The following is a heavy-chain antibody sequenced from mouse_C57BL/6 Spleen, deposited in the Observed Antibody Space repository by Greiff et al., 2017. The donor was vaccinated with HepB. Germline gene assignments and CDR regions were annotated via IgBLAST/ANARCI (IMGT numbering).Heavy chain of an antibody. D-gene: IGHD4-1*01. CDR2: IYPGDGDT. CDR3: ARLTGTGYAMDY. CDR1: GYAFSSSW. V-gene: IGHV1-82*01. Sequence: VQLQQSGPELVKPGASVKISCKASGYAFSSSWMNWVKQRPGKGLEWIGRIYPGDGDTNYNGKFKGKARLTSDKSSSTAYMQLSSLTSEDSAVYFCARLTGTGYAMDYWGQGTSVTVSS. J-gene: IGHJ4*01.